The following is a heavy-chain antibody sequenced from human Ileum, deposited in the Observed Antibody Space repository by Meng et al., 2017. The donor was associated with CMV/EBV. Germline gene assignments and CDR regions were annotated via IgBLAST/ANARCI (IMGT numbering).Heavy chain of an antibody. CDR3: ARGEGRDSGSYTLDY. D-gene: IGHD1-26*01. J-gene: IGHJ4*02. CDR1: GGTFSSYA. V-gene: IGHV1-69*10. Sequence: QVQLWQSWAEVKKPESSVKVAAKAAGGTFSSYAISWVRQAPGQGLEWMGGIIHILGIANDEKKFQGRVTITADKSTSTAYMELSSLRSEDTAVYYCARGEGRDSGSYTLDYWGQGTLVTVSS. CDR2: IIHILGIA.